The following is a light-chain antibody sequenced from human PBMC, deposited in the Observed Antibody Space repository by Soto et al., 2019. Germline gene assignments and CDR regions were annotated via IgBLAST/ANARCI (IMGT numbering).Light chain of an antibody. J-gene: IGKJ1*01. CDR3: QQYNDWPPWT. V-gene: IGKV3-15*01. CDR1: QSVSTN. CDR2: GAS. Sequence: EIVMTQSPATLSVSPGERATLSCRASQSVSTNLAWYQQKPGQAPRLLIFGASTRATGIPARFSGSASETEFTLTISSLQSEDSADYYCQQYNDWPPWTCGEGTMAAI.